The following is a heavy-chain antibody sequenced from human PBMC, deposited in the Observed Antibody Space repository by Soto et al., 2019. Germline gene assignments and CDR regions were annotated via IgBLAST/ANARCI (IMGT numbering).Heavy chain of an antibody. CDR1: GGSISSSSYY. J-gene: IGHJ6*02. Sequence: SETLSLTCTVSGGSISSSSYYWGWIRQPPGKGLEWIGSIYYSGSTYYNPSLKNRVTKSVDTSKNQFSLKLSSVTAADTAVYYCATKYSSSWNYYYGMDVWGQGTTVT. V-gene: IGHV4-39*01. D-gene: IGHD6-13*01. CDR3: ATKYSSSWNYYYGMDV. CDR2: IYYSGST.